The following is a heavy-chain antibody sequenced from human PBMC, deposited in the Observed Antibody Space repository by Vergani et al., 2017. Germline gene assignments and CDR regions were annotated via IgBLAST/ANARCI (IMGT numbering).Heavy chain of an antibody. Sequence: EVQLVQSGAEVKKSGESLTISCKGSGYSFTSYWIGWVRQMPGKGLEWMGIIYPGDSDTRYSPSFQGQVTISADKSISTAYLQWSSLKASDTAMYYCARSRNYYDSSGYPEYFQHWGQGTLVTVSS. CDR3: ARSRNYYDSSGYPEYFQH. CDR2: IYPGDSDT. D-gene: IGHD3-22*01. CDR1: GYSFTSYW. V-gene: IGHV5-51*01. J-gene: IGHJ1*01.